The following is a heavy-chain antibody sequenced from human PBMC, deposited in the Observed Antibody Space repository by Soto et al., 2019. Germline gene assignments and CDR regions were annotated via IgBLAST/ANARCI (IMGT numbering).Heavy chain of an antibody. V-gene: IGHV1-69*02. Sequence: QVQLVQSGAEVQKPGSSVKVSCKASGGTFSSYTISWVRQAPGQGLEWMGRIIPILGIANYAQKFQGRVTITADKFTSTAYMELSSLRSEDTAVYYCARGGYLGYCSGGSCYEGYFQHWGQGTLVTVSS. CDR2: IIPILGIA. CDR3: ARGGYLGYCSGGSCYEGYFQH. D-gene: IGHD2-15*01. CDR1: GGTFSSYT. J-gene: IGHJ1*01.